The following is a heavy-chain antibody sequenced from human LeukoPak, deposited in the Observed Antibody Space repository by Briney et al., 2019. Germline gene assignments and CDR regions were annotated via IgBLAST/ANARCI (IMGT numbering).Heavy chain of an antibody. V-gene: IGHV1-2*06. J-gene: IGHJ1*01. D-gene: IGHD2-2*01. CDR3: TAIVVVPAAISYGSFQH. Sequence: ASVKVSCKASGYTFTGYYMHWVRQAPGQGLESMGRINPNSGGTNYAQKFQGRVTMTRDTSISTAYMELSRLRSDDTAVYYCTAIVVVPAAISYGSFQHWGQGTLVTVSS. CDR2: INPNSGGT. CDR1: GYTFTGYY.